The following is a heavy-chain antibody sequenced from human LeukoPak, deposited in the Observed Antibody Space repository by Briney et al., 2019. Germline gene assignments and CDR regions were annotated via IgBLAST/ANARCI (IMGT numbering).Heavy chain of an antibody. V-gene: IGHV5-51*01. D-gene: IGHD6-13*01. CDR3: ARTIAAAGLGRFDP. CDR1: GYSFTSCW. Sequence: GESLKISCKGSGYSFTSCWIGWVRQIPGKGLEWMGIIYPGDSETRYSPTFQGRVTISADKSISTAYLQWSSLKASDTAMYYCARTIAAAGLGRFDPWGQGTLVTVSS. J-gene: IGHJ5*02. CDR2: IYPGDSET.